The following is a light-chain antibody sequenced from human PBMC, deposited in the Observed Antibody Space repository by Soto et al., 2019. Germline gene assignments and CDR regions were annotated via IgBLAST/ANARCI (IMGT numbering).Light chain of an antibody. CDR2: AAS. CDR1: QGIRND. J-gene: IGKJ4*01. V-gene: IGKV1-6*01. Sequence: AIQMTQSPSSLSASVGGRVTITCRASQGIRNDLGWYQQKPGKAPKLLIYAASSLQSGVPSRFSGSGSGTDFTLTISSLQPEDFATYYCLPDYNYPLTFGGGTKVDIK. CDR3: LPDYNYPLT.